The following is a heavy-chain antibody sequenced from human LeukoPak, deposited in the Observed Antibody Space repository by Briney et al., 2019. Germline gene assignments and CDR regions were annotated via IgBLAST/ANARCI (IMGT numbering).Heavy chain of an antibody. J-gene: IGHJ4*02. V-gene: IGHV1-69*04. Sequence: WASVKVSCKAPGGTFSSYAISWVRQAPGQGLEWMGRIIPILGIANYAQKFQGRVTITADKSTSTAYMELSSLRSEDTAVYYCARNDYGDPYYFDYWGQGTLVTVSS. D-gene: IGHD4-17*01. CDR2: IIPILGIA. CDR1: GGTFSSYA. CDR3: ARNDYGDPYYFDY.